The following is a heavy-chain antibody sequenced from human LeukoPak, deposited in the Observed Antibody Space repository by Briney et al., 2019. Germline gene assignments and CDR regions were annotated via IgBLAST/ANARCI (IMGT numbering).Heavy chain of an antibody. J-gene: IGHJ4*02. CDR2: IIPILGIA. D-gene: IGHD3-22*01. CDR3: ARATSSITMILS. CDR1: GGTFSSYA. V-gene: IGHV1-69*04. Sequence: GASVKVSCKASGGTFSSYAISWVRQAPGQGLEWMGRIIPILGIANYAQKFQGRVTITADKSTSTAYMELSSLRSEDTAVYYCARATSSITMILSWGQGTLVTVSP.